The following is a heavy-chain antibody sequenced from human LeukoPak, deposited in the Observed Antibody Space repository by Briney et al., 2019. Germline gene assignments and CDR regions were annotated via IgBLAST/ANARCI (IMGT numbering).Heavy chain of an antibody. CDR2: ISGSGGST. V-gene: IGHV3-23*01. CDR1: GFTFSSYA. J-gene: IGHJ4*02. Sequence: PGGSLRLSCAASGFTFSSYAMSWVRQAPGKGLEWVSAISGSGGSTYYADSVKGRFTISRDNSKNTLFLQMDSLRADDTAVYYCVRTSGYLAYWGQGTLVTVSS. CDR3: VRTSGYLAY. D-gene: IGHD3-22*01.